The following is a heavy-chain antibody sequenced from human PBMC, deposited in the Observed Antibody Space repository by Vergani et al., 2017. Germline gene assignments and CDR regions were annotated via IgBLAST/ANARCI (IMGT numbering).Heavy chain of an antibody. Sequence: EVQLVESGGGLVQPGGSLRLSCAASGFTFSDHYMDWVCQAPGKGLEWVGRTRNKANSYTTEYAASVKGRFTISRDDSKNSLYLQMNSLKTEDTAVYYCARGGKPRYYFDYWGQGTLVTVSS. CDR2: TRNKANSYTT. V-gene: IGHV3-72*01. D-gene: IGHD1-14*01. CDR1: GFTFSDHY. J-gene: IGHJ4*02. CDR3: ARGGKPRYYFDY.